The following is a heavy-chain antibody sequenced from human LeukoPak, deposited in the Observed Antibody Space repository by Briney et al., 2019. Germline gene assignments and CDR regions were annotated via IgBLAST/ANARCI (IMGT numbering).Heavy chain of an antibody. Sequence: ASVKVSCKASGYTFTSYDINRVRQATGQGLEWMGWMNPDSGNTGYAQKFQGRATMTEDTSTDTAYMELSSLRSEDTAVYYCAANEGLYWGQGTLVTVSS. CDR1: GYTFTSYD. J-gene: IGHJ4*02. CDR3: AANEGLY. V-gene: IGHV1-8*01. CDR2: MNPDSGNT.